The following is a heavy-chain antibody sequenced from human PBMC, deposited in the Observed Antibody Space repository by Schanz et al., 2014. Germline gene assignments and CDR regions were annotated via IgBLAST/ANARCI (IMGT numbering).Heavy chain of an antibody. Sequence: QGQLVQSGAEVKKPGASVKVSCKASGYIFGSHGMTWVRQAPGQGPELMGWINAHTGNTQYAQKFQGRVNMTRDTVTTTVHLELTRLRTDDTAIYYCARVHIATYHYNSPGAFDIWGQGTRVTVPS. CDR1: GYIFGSHG. CDR3: ARVHIATYHYNSPGAFDI. J-gene: IGHJ3*02. V-gene: IGHV1-18*01. D-gene: IGHD3-10*01. CDR2: INAHTGNT.